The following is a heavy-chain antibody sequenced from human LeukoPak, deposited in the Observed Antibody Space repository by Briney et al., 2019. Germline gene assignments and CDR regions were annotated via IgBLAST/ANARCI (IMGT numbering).Heavy chain of an antibody. V-gene: IGHV1-2*02. CDR2: INPNSGDT. J-gene: IGHJ4*02. Sequence: ASVKVSCKASGYSFTGYYMHWVRQAPGQGLEWMGWINPNSGDTKYAQKFQGRVTMTRDTSISTAYMELSRLRSDDTAVYYCARDTVLLWFGGEYYFDYWGQGTLVTVSS. D-gene: IGHD3-10*01. CDR3: ARDTVLLWFGGEYYFDY. CDR1: GYSFTGYY.